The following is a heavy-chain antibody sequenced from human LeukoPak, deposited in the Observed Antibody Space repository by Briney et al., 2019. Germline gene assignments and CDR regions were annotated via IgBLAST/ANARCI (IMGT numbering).Heavy chain of an antibody. CDR3: ARVSEYSSGWYFAYYYYGMDV. CDR2: ISAYNGNT. J-gene: IGHJ6*02. V-gene: IGHV1-18*01. D-gene: IGHD6-19*01. CDR1: GYTLTELS. Sequence: VASVKVSCKVSGYTLTELSMHWVRQAPGQGLEWMGWISAYNGNTNYAQKLQGRVTMTTDTSTSTAYMELRSLRSDDTAVYYCARVSEYSSGWYFAYYYYGMDVWGQGTTVTVSS.